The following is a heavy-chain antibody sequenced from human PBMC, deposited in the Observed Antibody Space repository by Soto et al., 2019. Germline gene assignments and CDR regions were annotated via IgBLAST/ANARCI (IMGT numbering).Heavy chain of an antibody. J-gene: IGHJ4*02. V-gene: IGHV2-5*02. CDR1: GFSLSTSGVG. D-gene: IGHD5-18*01. Sequence: SGPTLVNPTQTLTLTCTFSGFSLSTSGVGVGRIRKPTGKAMEWLAIIYWDDDKRYSPSLKTRLTITKDTSKNQVVLTMTNMDPVDTAIYYCAHRLQRGERGYAFVYCGQGTLVSVSS. CDR2: IYWDDDK. CDR3: AHRLQRGERGYAFVY.